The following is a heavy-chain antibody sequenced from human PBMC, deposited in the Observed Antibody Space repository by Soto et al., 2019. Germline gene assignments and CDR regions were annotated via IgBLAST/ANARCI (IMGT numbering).Heavy chain of an antibody. J-gene: IGHJ6*02. V-gene: IGHV4-61*01. CDR2: IYYSGST. CDR3: ARVLGVGATARLWPHYYYYGMDV. CDR1: GGSVTSGNYY. Sequence: KSSETLSLTXTVSGGSVTSGNYYWSWIRQPPGKGLEWIGHIYYSGSTNYNPSLKSRVTISVDTSKNQFSLKLSSVTAADTAVYYCARVLGVGATARLWPHYYYYGMDVWGQGTTVTVSS. D-gene: IGHD1-26*01.